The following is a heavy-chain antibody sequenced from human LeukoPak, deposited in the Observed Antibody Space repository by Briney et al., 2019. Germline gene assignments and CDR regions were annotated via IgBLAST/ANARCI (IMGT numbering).Heavy chain of an antibody. CDR1: GFTFSDHD. J-gene: IGHJ4*02. Sequence: GGSLRLSCAASGFTFSDHDMDWVRQAPGTGLGWVSVMYSGGSTYYADSVKGRFTISRDNSKNTLYLQMNSLRAEDTAVYYCARDLGYCSGGSCDDYWGQGTLVTVSS. D-gene: IGHD2-15*01. CDR2: MYSGGST. CDR3: ARDLGYCSGGSCDDY. V-gene: IGHV3-66*01.